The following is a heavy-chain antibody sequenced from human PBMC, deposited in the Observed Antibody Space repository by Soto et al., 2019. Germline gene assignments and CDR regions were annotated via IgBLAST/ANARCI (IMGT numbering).Heavy chain of an antibody. CDR3: EVTTGY. CDR2: VSPDSGNA. D-gene: IGHD3-9*01. V-gene: IGHV1-8*01. Sequence: QVQVVQSKAEVKKPGASVKVSCKTSGYTFTDYDINWVRQAPGQGLEWMGWVSPDSGNAGYAQQFQGRVSMTSDTSTRTVYMELTSLRSEDTAVYLCEVTTGYWGQGTMVTVSS. CDR1: GYTFTDYD. J-gene: IGHJ4*02.